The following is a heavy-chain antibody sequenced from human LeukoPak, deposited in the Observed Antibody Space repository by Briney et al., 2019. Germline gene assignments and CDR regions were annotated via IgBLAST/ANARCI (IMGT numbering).Heavy chain of an antibody. CDR3: AKTSSAPASPGDYYDSSGYYPTFFDY. D-gene: IGHD3-22*01. Sequence: GRSLRLSCAASGFTFSSYGMHWVRQAPGKGLEWVAVISYDGSNKYYADSVKGRFTISRDNSKNTLYLQMNSLRAEDTAVYYCAKTSSAPASPGDYYDSSGYYPTFFDYWGQGTLVNVSS. J-gene: IGHJ4*02. CDR2: ISYDGSNK. CDR1: GFTFSSYG. V-gene: IGHV3-30*18.